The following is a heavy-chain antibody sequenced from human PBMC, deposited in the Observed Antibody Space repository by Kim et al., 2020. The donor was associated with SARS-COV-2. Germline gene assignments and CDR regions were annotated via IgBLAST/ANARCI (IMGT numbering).Heavy chain of an antibody. CDR3: ARLPGDDSSGYMFVAGFFDY. J-gene: IGHJ4*02. V-gene: IGHV4-61*01. CDR1: GGSVSSGSYY. CDR2: IYYSGST. Sequence: SETLSLTCTVSGGSVSSGSYYWSWIRQPPGKGLEWIGYIYYSGSTNYNPSLKSRVTISVDTSKNQFSLKLSSVTAADTAVYYCARLPGDDSSGYMFVAGFFDYWGQGTLVTVSS. D-gene: IGHD3-22*01.